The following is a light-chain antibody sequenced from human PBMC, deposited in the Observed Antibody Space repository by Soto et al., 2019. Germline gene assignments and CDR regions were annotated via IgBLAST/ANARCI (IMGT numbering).Light chain of an antibody. CDR2: GAS. Sequence: EIVLTQSPGTLSLSPGERATLSCRASQSVSSSYLAWYQQKPGQAPRLLIDGASSRATGIPDRFSGSGSGTDFTLTISRLEPEDFAAYYCQQYGSSPWTFGQGTKVEIK. CDR1: QSVSSSY. J-gene: IGKJ1*01. V-gene: IGKV3-20*01. CDR3: QQYGSSPWT.